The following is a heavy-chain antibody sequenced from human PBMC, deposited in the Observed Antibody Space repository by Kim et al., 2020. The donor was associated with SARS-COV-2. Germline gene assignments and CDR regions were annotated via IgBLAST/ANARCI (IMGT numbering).Heavy chain of an antibody. V-gene: IGHV3-74*01. CDR2: INEDGSTT. J-gene: IGHJ3*02. D-gene: IGHD1-26*01. Sequence: GGSLRLSCAASGFTLSGYWMHWVRQPPGKGLVWVARINEDGSTTYYADSVKGRFTISRDNAKNTVYLQMTSLGVEDTAVYYCARPVLGTYSALDIWGQGAVVTVSS. CDR1: GFTLSGYW. CDR3: ARPVLGTYSALDI.